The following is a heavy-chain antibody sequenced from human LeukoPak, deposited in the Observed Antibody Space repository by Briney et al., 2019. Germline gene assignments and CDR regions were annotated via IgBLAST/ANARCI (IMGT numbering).Heavy chain of an antibody. CDR2: IIPIFGTA. CDR3: AIPYSSSLPFDY. D-gene: IGHD6-6*01. V-gene: IGHV1-69*13. Sequence: SVKVSCKASGGTFSSYAISWVRQAPGQGLEWMGGIIPIFGTANYAQKFQGRVTITADESMSTAYMELSSLRSEDTAVYYCAIPYSSSLPFDYWGQGTLVTVSS. CDR1: GGTFSSYA. J-gene: IGHJ4*02.